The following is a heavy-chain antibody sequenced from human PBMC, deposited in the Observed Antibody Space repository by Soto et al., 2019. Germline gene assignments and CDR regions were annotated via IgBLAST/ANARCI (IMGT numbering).Heavy chain of an antibody. V-gene: IGHV4-39*01. Sequence: SETLSLTCTVSGGSISSSSYYWGWIRQPPGKGLEWIGSIYYSGSTYYNPSLKSRVTISVDTSKNQFSLKLSSVTAADTAVYYCARQPRSGSYSGAFDIWGQGTMVTVSS. CDR3: ARQPRSGSYSGAFDI. J-gene: IGHJ3*02. D-gene: IGHD1-26*01. CDR1: GGSISSSSYY. CDR2: IYYSGST.